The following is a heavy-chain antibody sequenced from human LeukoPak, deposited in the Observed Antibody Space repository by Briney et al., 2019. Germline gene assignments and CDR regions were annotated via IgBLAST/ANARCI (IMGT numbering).Heavy chain of an antibody. D-gene: IGHD1-1*01. CDR3: ARDHNYAFDN. V-gene: IGHV3-48*01. CDR1: GFPFIEYS. CDR2: IGIDSGNT. Sequence: GGSLRLSCTASGFPFIEYSMNWVRPAPGKGLEWISCIGIDSGNTKYADSVRGRFTISADKAKNSLYLQMNSLRVEDTAVYYCARDHNYAFDNWGQGTLVSVAS. J-gene: IGHJ4*02.